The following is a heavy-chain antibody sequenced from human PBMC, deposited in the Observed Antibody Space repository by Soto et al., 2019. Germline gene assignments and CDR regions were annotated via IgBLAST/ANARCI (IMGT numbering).Heavy chain of an antibody. CDR3: ARDSGRGYYYYGMDV. J-gene: IGHJ6*02. CDR2: IYYSGST. D-gene: IGHD5-12*01. Sequence: QVQLQESGPGLVKPSETLSLTCTVSGGSISSYYWSWIRQPPGKGLEWIGYIYYSGSTNYNPSLKSRVTISVDTSKNQFSLKLSSVTAADTAVYYCARDSGRGYYYYGMDVWGQGTTVTVSS. CDR1: GGSISSYY. V-gene: IGHV4-59*01.